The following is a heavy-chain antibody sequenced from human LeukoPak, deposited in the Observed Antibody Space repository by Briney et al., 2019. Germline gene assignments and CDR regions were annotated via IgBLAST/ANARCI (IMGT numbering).Heavy chain of an antibody. CDR2: ITHSGST. D-gene: IGHD5-12*01. Sequence: SETLSLTCTVSGYSISSGYYWGWIRQPPGQGLEWIGEITHSGSTNYNPSLKSRVTISVDTSKNQFSLKLSSVTAADTAVYYCASHSGYDLNWFDPWGQGTLVTVSS. J-gene: IGHJ5*02. CDR1: GYSISSGYY. CDR3: ASHSGYDLNWFDP. V-gene: IGHV4-38-2*02.